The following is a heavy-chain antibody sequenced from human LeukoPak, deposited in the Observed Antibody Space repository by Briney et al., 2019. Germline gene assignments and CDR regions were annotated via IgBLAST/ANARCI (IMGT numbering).Heavy chain of an antibody. D-gene: IGHD6-13*01. J-gene: IGHJ4*02. Sequence: ASVKVSCKVSGYTLTELSMHWVRQAPGKGLEWMGSFDPEDGETIYAQKFQGRVTMAEDTSTDTAYMELSSLRSEDTAVYYCATWPKLAAAGMDYYFDYWGQGTLVTVSS. CDR3: ATWPKLAAAGMDYYFDY. CDR2: FDPEDGET. V-gene: IGHV1-24*01. CDR1: GYTLTELS.